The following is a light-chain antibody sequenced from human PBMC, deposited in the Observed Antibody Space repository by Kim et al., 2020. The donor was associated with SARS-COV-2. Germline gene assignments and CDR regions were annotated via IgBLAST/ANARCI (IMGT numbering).Light chain of an antibody. CDR3: SSYTTSTTWV. CDR1: NSDIGGHNS. J-gene: IGLJ3*02. Sequence: QSALTQPASVSGSPGQPITISCTGTNSDIGGHNSASWYQQYPGTAPNLLIYDVTRRASGISNRFSGSKSGNTASLTITGLQTEDEADYYCSSYTTSTTWVFGGGTQLTVL. CDR2: DVT. V-gene: IGLV2-14*03.